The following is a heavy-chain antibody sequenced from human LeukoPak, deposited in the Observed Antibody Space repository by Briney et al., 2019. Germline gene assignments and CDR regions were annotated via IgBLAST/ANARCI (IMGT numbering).Heavy chain of an antibody. J-gene: IGHJ3*02. CDR3: ARESGGRYYAFDI. CDR2: INWNGGST. D-gene: IGHD1-26*01. CDR1: GFTFDDYG. V-gene: IGHV3-20*04. Sequence: GGSLRLSCAASGFTFDDYGMSGVRQAPGKGLEWVSDINWNGGSTGYTASVKGRFTISRDNAKNSLYLQMNSMRAEDTALYYCARESGGRYYAFDIWGQGTMVTVSS.